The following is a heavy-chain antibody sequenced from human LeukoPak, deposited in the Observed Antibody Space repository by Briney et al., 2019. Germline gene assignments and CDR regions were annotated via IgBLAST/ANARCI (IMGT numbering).Heavy chain of an antibody. CDR3: ARERLYSSGWYAGFDP. V-gene: IGHV3-7*01. CDR2: IKQDGSEK. D-gene: IGHD6-19*01. Sequence: GGSLRLSCAASGFTFSSYWMSWVRQAPGKGLEWVANIKQDGSEKYYVDSVKGRFTISRDNAKNSLYLQMNSLRAEDTAVYYCARERLYSSGWYAGFDPWGQGTLVTVSS. J-gene: IGHJ5*02. CDR1: GFTFSSYW.